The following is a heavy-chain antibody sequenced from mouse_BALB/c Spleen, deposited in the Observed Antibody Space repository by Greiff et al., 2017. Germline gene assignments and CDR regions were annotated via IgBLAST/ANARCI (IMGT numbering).Heavy chain of an antibody. Sequence: VKLQESGPGLVAPSQSLSITCTVSGFSLTSYGVHWVRQPPGKGLEWLGVIWAGGSTNYNSALMSRLSISKDNSKSQVFLKMNSLQTDDTAMYYCARDQNDYDVVGWFAYWGQGTLVTVSA. CDR1: GFSLTSYG. J-gene: IGHJ3*01. CDR2: IWAGGST. CDR3: ARDQNDYDVVGWFAY. D-gene: IGHD2-4*01. V-gene: IGHV2-9*02.